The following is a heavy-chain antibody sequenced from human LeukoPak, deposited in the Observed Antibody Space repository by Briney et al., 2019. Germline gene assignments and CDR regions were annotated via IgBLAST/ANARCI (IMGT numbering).Heavy chain of an antibody. CDR1: GGSISSYY. Sequence: PSETLSLTCTVSGGSISSYYWSWIRQPPGKGLEWIGEINHSGSTNYNPSLKSRVTISVDTSKNQFSLKLSSVTAADTAVYYCARGSYDFWSGTFSNWFDPWGQGTLVTVSS. CDR2: INHSGST. D-gene: IGHD3-3*01. V-gene: IGHV4-34*01. J-gene: IGHJ5*02. CDR3: ARGSYDFWSGTFSNWFDP.